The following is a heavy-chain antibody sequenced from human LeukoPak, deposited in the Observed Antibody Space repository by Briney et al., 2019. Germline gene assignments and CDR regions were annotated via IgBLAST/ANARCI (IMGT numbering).Heavy chain of an antibody. V-gene: IGHV3-7*01. CDR3: ARDRQIAY. CDR1: GSTFTNYC. CDR2: IKQDGSEQ. Sequence: GRSLRLSCAASGSTFTNYCITWVRQAPGQGLEWVTNIKQDGSEQHYVDSVKRRFTISRENAKHSLYLQMNRLRAEDTAVYYCARDRQIAYWGQGTLVTVSS. J-gene: IGHJ4*02.